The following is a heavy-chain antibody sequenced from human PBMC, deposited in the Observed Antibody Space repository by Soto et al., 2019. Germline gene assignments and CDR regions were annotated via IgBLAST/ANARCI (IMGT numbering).Heavy chain of an antibody. CDR2: IDPSDSYT. J-gene: IGHJ5*02. D-gene: IGHD2-2*01. Sequence: SWIRQPPGKGLEWMGRIDPSDSYTYYSPSFQGRVTMSADKSIGTAYLQWSSLKASDTAMYYCARQYCTSTTCHNWLDPWGQGTLVTVSS. CDR3: ARQYCTSTTCHNWLDP. V-gene: IGHV5-10-1*01.